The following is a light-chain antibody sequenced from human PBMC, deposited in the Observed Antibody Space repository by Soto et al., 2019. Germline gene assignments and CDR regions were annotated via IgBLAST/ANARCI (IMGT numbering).Light chain of an antibody. J-gene: IGKJ5*01. CDR3: QQVNSYPIT. V-gene: IGKV1-9*01. CDR1: QGINTY. CDR2: AAS. Sequence: DIQLTQSPSFLSSSVGDRVTITCRASQGINTYLAWYQQEPGKAPELLIYAASTLQSGVPSRFSGSGSGTEFTLTISSLEPEDFATYYCQQVNSYPITFGQGTRLEIK.